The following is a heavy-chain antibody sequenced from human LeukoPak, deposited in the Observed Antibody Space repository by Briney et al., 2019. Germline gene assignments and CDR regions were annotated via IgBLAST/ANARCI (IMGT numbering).Heavy chain of an antibody. CDR1: GGTFSSYA. Sequence: GASVKVSCKASGGTFSSYAISWVRQAPGQGLEWMGGVIPIFGTANYAQKFQGRVTITADESTSTAYMELSSLRSEDTAVYYCAREVVPAAIRGYYYYYMDVWGKGTTVTVSS. V-gene: IGHV1-69*13. CDR2: VIPIFGTA. CDR3: AREVVPAAIRGYYYYYMDV. J-gene: IGHJ6*03. D-gene: IGHD2-2*01.